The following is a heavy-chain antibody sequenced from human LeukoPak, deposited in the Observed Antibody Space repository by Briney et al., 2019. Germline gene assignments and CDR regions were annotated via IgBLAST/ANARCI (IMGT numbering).Heavy chain of an antibody. V-gene: IGHV4-39*07. CDR1: GGSISSSSYY. D-gene: IGHD3-22*01. CDR2: IYYSGST. Sequence: SETLSLTCTVSGGSISSSSYYWGWIRQPPGKGLERIGSIYYSGSTYYNLSLKSRVTISVDTSKNQFSLRLSSVAAADTAVYYCARMISYDSSGYYFGGWGQGTMVTVSS. CDR3: ARMISYDSSGYYFGG. J-gene: IGHJ3*01.